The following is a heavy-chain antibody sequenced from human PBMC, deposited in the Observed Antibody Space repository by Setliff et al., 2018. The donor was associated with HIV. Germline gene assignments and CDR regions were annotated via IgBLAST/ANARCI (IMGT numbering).Heavy chain of an antibody. Sequence: PSETLSLTCAVYGGSLSGYHWGWIRQPPGKGLEWIGSMHHSGGTYYNPSLKTRVTISLDTSKNQFSLNLSSVTAADTAVYYCVRGGSWGIIWGQGTVVTVSS. CDR3: VRGGSWGII. J-gene: IGHJ3*02. D-gene: IGHD3-16*01. V-gene: IGHV4-34*01. CDR2: MHHSGGT. CDR1: GGSLSGYH.